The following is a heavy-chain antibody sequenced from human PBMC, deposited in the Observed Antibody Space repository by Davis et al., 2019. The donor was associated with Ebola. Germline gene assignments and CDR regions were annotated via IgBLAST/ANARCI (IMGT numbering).Heavy chain of an antibody. V-gene: IGHV3-11*01. D-gene: IGHD5-12*01. CDR2: ISSSHDTI. J-gene: IGHJ6*02. CDR3: ARVREYSGYEGLDV. Sequence: GGSLRLSCAVSGLTVSDNFLFWVRQAPGKGLEWISFISSSHDTIYYADSVKGRFTISRDNARNFLFLQIDSLRVDDTAIYYCARVREYSGYEGLDVWGRGTTVTVS. CDR1: GLTVSDNF.